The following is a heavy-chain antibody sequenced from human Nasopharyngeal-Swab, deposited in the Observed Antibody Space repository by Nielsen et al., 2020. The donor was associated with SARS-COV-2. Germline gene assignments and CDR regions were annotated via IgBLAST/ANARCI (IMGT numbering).Heavy chain of an antibody. V-gene: IGHV2-5*02. J-gene: IGHJ6*02. D-gene: IGHD6-13*01. CDR2: IYWDDDK. CDR1: GFSLSTSGVG. CDR3: AHSKQLGYYYYYGMDV. Sequence: SGPTLVNPTQTLTLTCTFSGFSLSTSGVGVGWIRQPPGKALEWLALIYWDDDKRYSSSLKSRLTITKDTSKNQVVLTMTNMDPVDTATYYCAHSKQLGYYYYYGMDVWGQGTTVTVSS.